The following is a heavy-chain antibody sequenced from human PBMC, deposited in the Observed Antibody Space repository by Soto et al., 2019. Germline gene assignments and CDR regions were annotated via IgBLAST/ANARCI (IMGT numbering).Heavy chain of an antibody. J-gene: IGHJ4*02. CDR2: INSDGSTT. CDR1: GFTFSSYW. CDR3: ASALPSLY. V-gene: IGHV3-74*01. D-gene: IGHD2-2*01. Sequence: GRSLRLSCAASGFTFSSYWMHWVRQVPGEGLVWVSRINSDGSTTSYADSVKGRFTISRDNAKNTLYLQMTILRAEDTAVYFCASALPSLYWGQGTLVTVSS.